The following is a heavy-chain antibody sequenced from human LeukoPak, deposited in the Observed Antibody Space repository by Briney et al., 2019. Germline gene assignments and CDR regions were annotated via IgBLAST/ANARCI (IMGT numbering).Heavy chain of an antibody. J-gene: IGHJ4*02. CDR2: IKQDGSEK. CDR1: GFTFSSYW. CDR3: AGLYCSGGSCYSITAFDY. Sequence: GGSLRLSCAASGFTFSSYWMSWVRQAPGKGLEWVANIKQDGSEKYYVDSVKGRFTISRDNAKNSLYLQMNSLRAEDTAVYYCAGLYCSGGSCYSITAFDYRGQGTLVTVSS. D-gene: IGHD2-15*01. V-gene: IGHV3-7*01.